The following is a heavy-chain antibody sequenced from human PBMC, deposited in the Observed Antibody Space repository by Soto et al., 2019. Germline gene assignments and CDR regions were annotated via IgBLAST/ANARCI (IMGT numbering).Heavy chain of an antibody. D-gene: IGHD6-13*01. Sequence: SETLSLTCTVSGGSISSNSYYWGWIRQPPGKGLEWIGSIYYGGSTYYNPSLASRLLISLDTSNNHFSLNLRSVTAADTAVYYCARHVSDSTSWYNPYFFDNWGQGTRVPSPQ. J-gene: IGHJ4*02. CDR1: GGSISSNSYY. CDR3: ARHVSDSTSWYNPYFFDN. V-gene: IGHV4-39*01. CDR2: IYYGGST.